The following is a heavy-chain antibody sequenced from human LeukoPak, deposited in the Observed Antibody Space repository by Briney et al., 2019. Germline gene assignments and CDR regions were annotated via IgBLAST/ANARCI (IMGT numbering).Heavy chain of an antibody. V-gene: IGHV3-21*01. CDR1: GFTFSSYS. Sequence: PGGSLRLSCAASGFTFSSYSMNWVRQAPGKGLEWVSSISSSSSYIYYADSVKGRFTISRDNAKNSLYLQMNSLRAEDTAVYYCARQGYGDYRGFDYWGQGTLVTVSS. D-gene: IGHD4-17*01. CDR2: ISSSSSYI. J-gene: IGHJ4*02. CDR3: ARQGYGDYRGFDY.